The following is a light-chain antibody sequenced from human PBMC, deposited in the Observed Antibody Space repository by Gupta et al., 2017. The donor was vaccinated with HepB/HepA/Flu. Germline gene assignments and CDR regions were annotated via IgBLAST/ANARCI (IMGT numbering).Light chain of an antibody. V-gene: IGLV3-1*01. J-gene: IGLJ2*01. CDR2: QDE. CDR1: KLGEKY. CDR3: KGWANSHVI. Sequence: SYDLTPPPSVSVSAGQTANIICSGEKLGEKYAFWYQQKAGQSPLVVIYQDEKRPSGIPERFYGANSGTKATLKISGTQAMDYSDYSCKGWANSHVIFGGGTRVTVL.